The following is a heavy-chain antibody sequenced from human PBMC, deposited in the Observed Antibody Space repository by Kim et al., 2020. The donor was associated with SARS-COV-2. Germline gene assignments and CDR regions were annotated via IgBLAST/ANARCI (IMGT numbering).Heavy chain of an antibody. J-gene: IGHJ3*02. V-gene: IGHV1-69*04. CDR2: IIPIFGIA. CDR1: GGTFSSYA. CDR3: ARVRDTGYYDFWSGYPGAFDI. D-gene: IGHD3-3*01. Sequence: SVKVSCKASGGTFSSYAISWVRQAPGQGLEWMGRIIPIFGIANYAQKFQGRVTITADKSTSTAYMELSSLRSEDTAVYYCARVRDTGYYDFWSGYPGAFDIWGQGTMVTVSS.